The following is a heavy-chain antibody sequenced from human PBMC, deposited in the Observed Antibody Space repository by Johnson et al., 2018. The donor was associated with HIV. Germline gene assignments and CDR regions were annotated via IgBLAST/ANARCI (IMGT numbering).Heavy chain of an antibody. Sequence: VQLVESGGGVVRPGGSLRLSCAASGFTFDDYGMSWVRQAPGKGLEWVSGISCNSGSTYYADSVKGRFAITRDNSKNTLYLQMNRLRAEDTAVYYCAKDRIAVAGNDAFDIWGQGTMVTVSS. CDR1: GFTFDDYG. V-gene: IGHV3-20*04. J-gene: IGHJ3*02. CDR3: AKDRIAVAGNDAFDI. D-gene: IGHD6-19*01. CDR2: ISCNSGST.